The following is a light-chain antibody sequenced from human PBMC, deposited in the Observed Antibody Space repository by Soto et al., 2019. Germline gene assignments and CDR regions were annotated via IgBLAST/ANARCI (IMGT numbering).Light chain of an antibody. Sequence: DVVMTQSPLSLPVTPGEPASISCRSSQSLLHSNGYKYLDWYLQRPGQSPQLLIYLGSNRASGVPDRFSGSGSGTDFTLKISRVEAEDVGVYYCMQALQTPMYTFGQGTKLEMK. CDR1: QSLLHSNGYKY. CDR3: MQALQTPMYT. J-gene: IGKJ2*01. CDR2: LGS. V-gene: IGKV2-28*01.